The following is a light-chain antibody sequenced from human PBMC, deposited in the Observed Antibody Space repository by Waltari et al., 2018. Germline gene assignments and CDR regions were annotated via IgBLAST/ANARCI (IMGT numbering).Light chain of an antibody. CDR2: KAS. Sequence: DTQVTQSPSTLSASVGDSVTITCRASRTILTWMAWYQQKPGEAPKLLIYKASRLESGVPSRFSGTASGTEFTLTISSLQPDDSATYYCQQYHDYSTFGQGTKLEIK. CDR1: RTILTW. J-gene: IGKJ2*01. V-gene: IGKV1-5*03. CDR3: QQYHDYST.